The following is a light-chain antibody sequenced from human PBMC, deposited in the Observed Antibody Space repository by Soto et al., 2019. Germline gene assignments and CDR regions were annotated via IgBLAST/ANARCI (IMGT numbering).Light chain of an antibody. CDR2: KDS. J-gene: IGLJ2*01. V-gene: IGLV3-25*03. Sequence: SSELTQPPSVSVSPGQTARITCSGDALPNQYAYWYQQKPGQAPVLVIYKDSERPSGIPERFSGSSSGTTVTLTISGVQAEDEADYYCQSADSSGTYVVFGGGTKLTVL. CDR1: ALPNQY. CDR3: QSADSSGTYVV.